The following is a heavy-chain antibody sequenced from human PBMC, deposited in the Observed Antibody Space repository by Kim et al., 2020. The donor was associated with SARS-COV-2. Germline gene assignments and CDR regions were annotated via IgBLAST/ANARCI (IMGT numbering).Heavy chain of an antibody. Sequence: GWSLRLSCAASGFTFSSYAMHWVRQAPGKGLEWVAVISYDGSNKYYADSVKGRFTISRDNSKNTLYLQMNSLRAEDTAVYYCASPRSLYYYDRTFDYWG. J-gene: IGHJ4*01. CDR2: ISYDGSNK. D-gene: IGHD3-22*01. CDR1: GFTFSSYA. CDR3: ASPRSLYYYDRTFDY. V-gene: IGHV3-30*04.